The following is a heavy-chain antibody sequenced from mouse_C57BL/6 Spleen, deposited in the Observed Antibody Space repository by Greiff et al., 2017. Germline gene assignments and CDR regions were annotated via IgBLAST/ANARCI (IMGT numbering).Heavy chain of an antibody. J-gene: IGHJ1*03. Sequence: QVQLQQSGAELVRPGSSVKLSCKASGYTFTSYCMHWVKQRPIQGLEWIGKIDPSDSDTHYNQKFKGKATLTVDKSSSTAYMQLTTRPSEDSAVYYCATGCGYSSDVWYFDVWGTGTTVTVSS. V-gene: IGHV1-52*01. CDR1: GYTFTSYC. CDR2: IDPSDSDT. CDR3: ATGCGYSSDVWYFDV. D-gene: IGHD2-5*01.